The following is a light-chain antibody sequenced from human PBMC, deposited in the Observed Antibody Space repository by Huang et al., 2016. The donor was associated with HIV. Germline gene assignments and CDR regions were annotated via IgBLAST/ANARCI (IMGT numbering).Light chain of an antibody. CDR3: QQYNDWRT. J-gene: IGKJ1*01. CDR1: QSVSRN. V-gene: IGKV3-15*01. CDR2: GAF. Sequence: EIVLTQSPATLSVSPGERATLSCRASQSVSRNLAWYQQKAGQTPRLLIYGAFTRATGIPARVSGSGSGTEFTLTISSLQSEDFAVYYCQQYNDWRTFGQGTKVEIK.